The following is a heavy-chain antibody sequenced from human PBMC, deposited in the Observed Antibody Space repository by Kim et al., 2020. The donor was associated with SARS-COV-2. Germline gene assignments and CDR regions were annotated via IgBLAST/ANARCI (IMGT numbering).Heavy chain of an antibody. Sequence: GGSLRLSCAASGFTFDDYAMHWVRQAPGKGLEWVSGISWNSGSIGYADSVKGRFTISRDNAKNSLYLQMNSLRAEDTALYYCAKAVGATSLPSSAFDIWGQGTMVTVSS. CDR1: GFTFDDYA. V-gene: IGHV3-9*01. D-gene: IGHD1-26*01. CDR3: AKAVGATSLPSSAFDI. CDR2: ISWNSGSI. J-gene: IGHJ3*02.